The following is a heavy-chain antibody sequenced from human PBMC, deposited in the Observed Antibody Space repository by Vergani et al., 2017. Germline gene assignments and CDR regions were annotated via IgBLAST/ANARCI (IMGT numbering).Heavy chain of an antibody. D-gene: IGHD2-8*01. J-gene: IGHJ4*02. Sequence: QVQLQQWGAGLLKPSETLSLTCAVYGGSFSGSYWSWIRQPPGKGLEWIGEINHSGSTNYNPSLKSRVTISVDTSKNQFSLKLSSVTAAATAVYYCAREGVYAAAPFDYWGQGTLVTVSS. CDR2: INHSGST. CDR1: GGSFSGSY. CDR3: AREGVYAAAPFDY. V-gene: IGHV4-34*01.